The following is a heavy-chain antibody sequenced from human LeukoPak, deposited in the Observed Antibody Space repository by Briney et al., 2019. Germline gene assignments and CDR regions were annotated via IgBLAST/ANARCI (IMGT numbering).Heavy chain of an antibody. CDR1: GFTVSSNY. CDR2: ISGSGGSA. J-gene: IGHJ3*02. CDR3: AKDSRVYYYGSGSYRGDI. V-gene: IGHV3-23*01. Sequence: GGSLRLSCAASGFTVSSNYMSWVRQAPGKGLEWVSVISGSGGSAYYADSVKGRLTISRDNSKNTLHLQMNSPRAEDTAVYYCAKDSRVYYYGSGSYRGDIWGQGTMVTVSS. D-gene: IGHD3-10*01.